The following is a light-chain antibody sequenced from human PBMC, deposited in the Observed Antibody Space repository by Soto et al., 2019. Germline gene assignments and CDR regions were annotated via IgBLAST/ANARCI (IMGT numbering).Light chain of an antibody. Sequence: QTVVTQEPSFSVSPGRTVTLTCGLSSGSVSTSYYPNWYQQTPGQPPRTLIYNTNSRSSGVPDRFSGSILGNKAALTITGAQADDESDYYCVLYMGSGIWVFGGGTKVTVL. CDR3: VLYMGSGIWV. J-gene: IGLJ3*02. CDR2: NTN. V-gene: IGLV8-61*01. CDR1: SGSVSTSYY.